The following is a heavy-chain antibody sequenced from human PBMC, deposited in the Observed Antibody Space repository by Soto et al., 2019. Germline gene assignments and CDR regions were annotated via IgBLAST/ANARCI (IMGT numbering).Heavy chain of an antibody. V-gene: IGHV3-30*03. J-gene: IGHJ4*01. CDR1: GFTFRNFG. D-gene: IGHD3-16*02. CDR2: LSFDGLNK. CDR3: ARDREPTIWGSYRPIDQ. Sequence: GGSLRLSCAASGFTFRNFGMHWVRQAPGKGLEWVAILSFDGLNKYYADSVKGRFTISRDNSKNTLFLQMDSLTPEDTSVYFCARDREPTIWGSYRPIDQWGQGTLVTVSS.